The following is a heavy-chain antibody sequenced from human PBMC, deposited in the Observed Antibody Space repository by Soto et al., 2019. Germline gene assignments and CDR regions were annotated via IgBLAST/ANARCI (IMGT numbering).Heavy chain of an antibody. V-gene: IGHV3-30*18. Sequence: QPGGSLRLSCAASGFTFSSYGMHWVRQAPGKGLEWVAVISYDGSNKYYADSVKGRFTISRDNSKNTLYLQMNSLRAEDTAVYYCAKTHLKGGWPRSLDYWGQGTLVTVSS. D-gene: IGHD6-19*01. J-gene: IGHJ4*02. CDR3: AKTHLKGGWPRSLDY. CDR1: GFTFSSYG. CDR2: ISYDGSNK.